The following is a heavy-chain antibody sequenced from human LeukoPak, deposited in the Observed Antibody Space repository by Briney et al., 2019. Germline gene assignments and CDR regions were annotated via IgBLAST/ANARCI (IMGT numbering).Heavy chain of an antibody. D-gene: IGHD3-22*01. J-gene: IGHJ2*01. CDR1: GGSISRYY. Sequence: SETLSLTCTVSGGSISRYYWSWIRQPPGKGLEWIGYIHYSGSTNYNPSLKSRVTISVDTSKNQFSLKLSSVTAADTAVYYCASPAVVKGWWYFDLWGRGTLVTVSS. CDR3: ASPAVVKGWWYFDL. CDR2: IHYSGST. V-gene: IGHV4-59*01.